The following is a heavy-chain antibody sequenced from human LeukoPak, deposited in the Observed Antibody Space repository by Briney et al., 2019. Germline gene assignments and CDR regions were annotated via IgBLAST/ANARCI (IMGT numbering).Heavy chain of an antibody. CDR1: GYTYTGYY. CDR2: INPNSGGT. Sequence: ASVKVCCKASGYTYTGYYMHWVRQAPGQGHEWMGWINPNSGGTNYAQKFQGRATMTRDTSISTAYMELSRLRSDDTAVYYCAKVAGALMTIYRWGQGTLVTVSS. D-gene: IGHD4/OR15-4a*01. CDR3: AKVAGALMTIYR. V-gene: IGHV1-2*02. J-gene: IGHJ4*02.